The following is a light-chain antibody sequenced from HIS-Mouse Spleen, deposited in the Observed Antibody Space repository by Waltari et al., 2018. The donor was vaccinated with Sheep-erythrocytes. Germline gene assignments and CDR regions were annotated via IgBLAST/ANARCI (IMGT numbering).Light chain of an antibody. CDR1: PSVLYSSNNKNY. CDR3: QQYYSTPLT. V-gene: IGKV4-1*01. CDR2: WAS. J-gene: IGKJ4*01. Sequence: DIVMTQSPDSLAVSLGERATTNCKSRPSVLYSSNNKNYLAWYQQKPGQPPKLLIYWASTRESGVPDRFSGSGSGTDFTLTISSLQAEDVAVYYCQQYYSTPLTFGGGTKVEIK.